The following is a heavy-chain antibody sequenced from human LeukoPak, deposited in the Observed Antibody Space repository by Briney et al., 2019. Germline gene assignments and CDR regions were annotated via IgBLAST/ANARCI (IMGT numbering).Heavy chain of an antibody. CDR1: GFAFSTYA. J-gene: IGHJ4*02. Sequence: GGSLRLSCAASGFAFSTYAMSWVRQAPGKGLEWVSAISNGGGSTYYGDSVKGRFTISRDNSKNTLDLQMNSLRAEDTATYYCAKRSLSYDSSVHLHYFDYWGQGTLVTVSS. D-gene: IGHD3-22*01. V-gene: IGHV3-23*01. CDR2: ISNGGGST. CDR3: AKRSLSYDSSVHLHYFDY.